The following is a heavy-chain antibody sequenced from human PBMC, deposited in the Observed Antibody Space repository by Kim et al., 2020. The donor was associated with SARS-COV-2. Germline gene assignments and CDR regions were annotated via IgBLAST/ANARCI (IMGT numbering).Heavy chain of an antibody. J-gene: IGHJ4*02. CDR2: IIPIFGTA. V-gene: IGHV1-69*13. D-gene: IGHD3-16*02. Sequence: SVKVSCKASGGTFSSYAISWVRQAPGQGLEWMGGIIPIFGTANYAQKFQGRVTITADESTSTAYMELSSLRSEDTAVYYCARDIVLVALNLGELSFEYWGQGTLVTVSS. CDR3: ARDIVLVALNLGELSFEY. CDR1: GGTFSSYA.